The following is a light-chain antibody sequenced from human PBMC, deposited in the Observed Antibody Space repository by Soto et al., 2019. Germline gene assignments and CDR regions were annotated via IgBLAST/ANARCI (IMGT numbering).Light chain of an antibody. CDR2: EGS. CDR3: CSYAGSSTYV. Sequence: QSVLTQPASGSGSPGQSITISCTGTRSDVGSYNLVSWYQQHPGKAPKLMIYEGSKRPSGVSNRFSGSKSGNTASLTISGLQAEDEADYYCCSYAGSSTYVFGTGTKVTVL. J-gene: IGLJ1*01. CDR1: RSDVGSYNL. V-gene: IGLV2-23*01.